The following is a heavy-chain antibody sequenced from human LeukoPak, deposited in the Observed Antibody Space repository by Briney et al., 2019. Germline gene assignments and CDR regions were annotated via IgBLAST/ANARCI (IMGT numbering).Heavy chain of an antibody. V-gene: IGHV3-30*03. J-gene: IGHJ4*02. Sequence: GGSLRLSCAASGFTFSSYGMHWVRQAPGKGLEWVAVISYDGSNKYYADSVKGRFTISRVNSKNTLYLQMNSLRAEDTAVYYCARGSERSLEWLTYCSGGSCQQFDYWGQGTLVTVSS. CDR2: ISYDGSNK. CDR1: GFTFSSYG. D-gene: IGHD2-15*01. CDR3: ARGSERSLEWLTYCSGGSCQQFDY.